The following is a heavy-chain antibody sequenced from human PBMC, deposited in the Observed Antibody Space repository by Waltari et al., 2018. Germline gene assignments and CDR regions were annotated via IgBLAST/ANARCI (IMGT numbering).Heavy chain of an antibody. V-gene: IGHV4-34*01. CDR2: INHSGST. CDR1: GGSFSGYY. D-gene: IGHD6-13*01. Sequence: QVQLQQWGAGLLKPSETLSLTCAVYGGSFSGYYWSWIRQPPGKGLEWIGEINHSGSTNYNPSLKSRVTISVDTSKNQFSLKLSSVTAADTAVYYCARGRSGYSSSQGGGRYYYYGMDVWGQGTTVTVSS. CDR3: ARGRSGYSSSQGGGRYYYYGMDV. J-gene: IGHJ6*02.